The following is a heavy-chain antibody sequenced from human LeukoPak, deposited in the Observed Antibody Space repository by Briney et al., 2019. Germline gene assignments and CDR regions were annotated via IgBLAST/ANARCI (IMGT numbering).Heavy chain of an antibody. CDR2: ISSRGSTI. Sequence: GGSLRLSCAASGFTFSSYEMNWVRQAPGKGLEWVSYISSRGSTIYYADSVKGRFTISRDNAKNSLYLQMNSLRAEDTAVYYCARLPDLYCSSTSCYENFDYWGQGTLVTVSS. J-gene: IGHJ4*02. V-gene: IGHV3-48*03. CDR1: GFTFSSYE. CDR3: ARLPDLYCSSTSCYENFDY. D-gene: IGHD2-2*01.